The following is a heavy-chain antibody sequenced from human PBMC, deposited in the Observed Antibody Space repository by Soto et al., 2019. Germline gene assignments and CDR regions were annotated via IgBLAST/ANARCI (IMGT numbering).Heavy chain of an antibody. D-gene: IGHD3-10*01. Sequence: LGESLKISCQGSGYSFTNYWINWVRQMPGKGLEWMGRIDPTDSHTTYSPSFQGHVTVSADKSISTAYLQWNSLKASDTAMYYCVRDYYGSGTNQFDYWGQGTLVTVSS. J-gene: IGHJ4*02. CDR3: VRDYYGSGTNQFDY. CDR1: GYSFTNYW. CDR2: IDPTDSHT. V-gene: IGHV5-10-1*01.